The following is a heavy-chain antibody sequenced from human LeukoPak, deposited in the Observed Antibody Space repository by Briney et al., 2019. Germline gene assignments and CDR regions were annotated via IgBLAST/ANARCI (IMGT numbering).Heavy chain of an antibody. J-gene: IGHJ3*02. CDR2: MNPNSGNT. V-gene: IGHV1-8*01. CDR3: ARGGLYYYDSSGLDAFDI. Sequence: GATVKVSCKASGYTFTSYDINWVRQATGQGLEWMGWMNPNSGNTGYARKFQGRVTMTRNTSISTAYMELSSLRSEDTAVYYCARGGLYYYDSSGLDAFDIWGQGTMVTVSS. D-gene: IGHD3-22*01. CDR1: GYTFTSYD.